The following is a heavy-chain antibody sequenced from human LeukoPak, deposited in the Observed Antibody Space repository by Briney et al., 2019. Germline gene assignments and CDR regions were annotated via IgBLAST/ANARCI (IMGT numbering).Heavy chain of an antibody. CDR3: ARGGDIVVVPAAINWFDP. D-gene: IGHD2-2*02. V-gene: IGHV4-61*02. J-gene: IGHJ5*02. CDR1: GASISTGIYY. Sequence: PSETLSLTCTVSGASISTGIYYWNWIRQPAGKGLEWIVRIYTSGSTYYSPSLKSRVTISLDTSRNQFSLKLSSVTAADTAFYFCARGGDIVVVPAAINWFDPWGQGTLVTVSS. CDR2: IYTSGST.